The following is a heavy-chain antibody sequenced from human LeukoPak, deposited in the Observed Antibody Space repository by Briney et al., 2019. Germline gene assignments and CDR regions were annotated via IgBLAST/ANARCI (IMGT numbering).Heavy chain of an antibody. CDR2: INPNSGGT. Sequence: ASVKVSCKASGYTFTSYGINWVRQAPGQGLEWMGRINPNSGGTNHAQKFQGRVTMTRDTSISTAYMELSRLRSDDTAVYYCAREDRSITMVRGVISYAFDIWGQGTMVTVSS. CDR1: GYTFTSYG. V-gene: IGHV1-2*06. CDR3: AREDRSITMVRGVISYAFDI. J-gene: IGHJ3*02. D-gene: IGHD3-10*01.